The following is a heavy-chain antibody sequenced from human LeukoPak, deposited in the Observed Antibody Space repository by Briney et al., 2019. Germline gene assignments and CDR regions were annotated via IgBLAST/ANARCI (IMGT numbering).Heavy chain of an antibody. Sequence: SETLSLTCTVSGGSISSYYWSWIRQPPGKGLEWIGYIYTSGSTNYNPSLKSRVTISVDTSKNQFSLKLSSVTAADTAVYYCARRFSAGTGAFDIWGQGTKVTVSS. J-gene: IGHJ3*02. CDR3: ARRFSAGTGAFDI. D-gene: IGHD1-1*01. CDR1: GGSISSYY. V-gene: IGHV4-4*09. CDR2: IYTSGST.